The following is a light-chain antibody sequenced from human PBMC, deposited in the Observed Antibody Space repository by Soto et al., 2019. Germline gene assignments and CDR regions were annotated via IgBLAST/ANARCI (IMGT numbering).Light chain of an antibody. J-gene: IGKJ1*01. Sequence: EIVVTQSPATLSVSPGERATLSCRASQSVSSNLAWYQQKPGQAPRLLIYGASTRATGIPARFSGSGSGTEFTLTISSLQSEDFAVYYCQQYNNWPPVTFGQGTKVDIK. CDR3: QQYNNWPPVT. CDR2: GAS. V-gene: IGKV3-15*01. CDR1: QSVSSN.